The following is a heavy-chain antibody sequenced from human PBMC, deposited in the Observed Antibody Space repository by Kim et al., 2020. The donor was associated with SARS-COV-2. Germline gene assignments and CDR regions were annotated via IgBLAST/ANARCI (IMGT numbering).Heavy chain of an antibody. CDR1: GGTLSSYA. J-gene: IGHJ6*02. CDR2: IIPIFGTA. V-gene: IGHV1-69*13. Sequence: SVKVSCKASGGTLSSYAISWVRQAPGQGLEWMGGIIPIFGTANYAQKFQGRVTITADESTSTAYMELSSLRSEDTAVYYCARGAYSKSVTNYYYYYGMDVWGQGTTVTVSS. D-gene: IGHD4-4*01. CDR3: ARGAYSKSVTNYYYYYGMDV.